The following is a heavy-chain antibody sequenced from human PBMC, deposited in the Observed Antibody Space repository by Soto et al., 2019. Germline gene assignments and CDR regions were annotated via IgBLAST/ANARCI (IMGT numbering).Heavy chain of an antibody. CDR2: IYHSGST. Sequence: PSETLSLTCAVSGGSISSSNWWSWVRQPPGKGLEWIGEIYHSGSTNYNPSLKSRVTISVDKSKNQFSLKLSSVTAADTAVYYCARDQKTAGVREHYYYYGMDVWGQGTTVTVSS. CDR1: GGSISSSNW. V-gene: IGHV4-4*02. D-gene: IGHD3-10*01. J-gene: IGHJ6*02. CDR3: ARDQKTAGVREHYYYYGMDV.